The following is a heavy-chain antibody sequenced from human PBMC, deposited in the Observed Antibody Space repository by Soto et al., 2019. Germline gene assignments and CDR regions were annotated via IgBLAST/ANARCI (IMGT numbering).Heavy chain of an antibody. D-gene: IGHD3-9*01. J-gene: IGHJ4*02. CDR1: GFPFSNYG. CDR3: AKAGPFCDSLTGFLAEGHYFDH. Sequence: EVQRLDSGGGLLQPGGSLRLSCGASGFPFSNYGMNWVGQVLGKGLEWVSGISGPGGRTYYSDSVKGPCTISRDNTKNMLYLQMNSLRAEDTAVYYCAKAGPFCDSLTGFLAEGHYFDHWGQVTMVTVSS. CDR2: ISGPGGRT. V-gene: IGHV3-23*01.